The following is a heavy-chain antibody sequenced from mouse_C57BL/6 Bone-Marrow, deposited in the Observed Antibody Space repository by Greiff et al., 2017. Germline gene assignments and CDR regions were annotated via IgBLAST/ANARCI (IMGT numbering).Heavy chain of an antibody. CDR2: IDPRSGNT. V-gene: IGHV1-81*01. Sequence: QVQLQQSGAELARPGASVKLSCKASGYTFTSYGISWVKQRTGQGLEWIGEIDPRSGNTYYNEKFKGKATLTADKSSSTAYMELRSLTSEDSAVYFCARLELLAMEYGGQGTSVTVSA. CDR3: ARLELLAMEY. J-gene: IGHJ4*01. D-gene: IGHD1-1*01. CDR1: GYTFTSYG.